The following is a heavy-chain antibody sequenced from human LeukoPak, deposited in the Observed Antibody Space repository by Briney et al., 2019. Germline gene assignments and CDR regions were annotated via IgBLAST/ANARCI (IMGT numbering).Heavy chain of an antibody. CDR1: GYTFIGYY. J-gene: IGHJ4*02. CDR3: ARGHMVQGVIN. V-gene: IGHV1-2*02. D-gene: IGHD3-10*01. Sequence: ASVKVSCKSSGYTFIGYYMHWVRQAPGQGLEWMGWVNPNSGGTNYAQKFQGRVTMTRDTSISTAYMELSRLRSDDTAVYYCARGHMVQGVINWGQGTLVTVSS. CDR2: VNPNSGGT.